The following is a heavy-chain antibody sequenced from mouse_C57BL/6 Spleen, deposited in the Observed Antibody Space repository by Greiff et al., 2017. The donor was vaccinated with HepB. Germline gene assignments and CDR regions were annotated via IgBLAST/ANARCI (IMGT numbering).Heavy chain of an antibody. CDR2: INPNNGGT. Sequence: EVQLPQSGPELVKPGASVKMSCKASGYTFTDYNMHWVKQSHGKSLEWIGYINPNNGGTSYNQKFKGKATLTVNKSSSTAYMELRSLTSEDSAVYYCARFYYDYDEVDYWGQGTTLTVSS. CDR1: GYTFTDYN. J-gene: IGHJ2*01. CDR3: ARFYYDYDEVDY. D-gene: IGHD2-4*01. V-gene: IGHV1-22*01.